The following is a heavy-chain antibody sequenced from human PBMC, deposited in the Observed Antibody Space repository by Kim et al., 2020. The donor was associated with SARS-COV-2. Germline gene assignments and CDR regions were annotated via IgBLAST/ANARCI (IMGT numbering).Heavy chain of an antibody. CDR3: AKVKIDYGDFAFGY. Sequence: ADSRKGRFTISRDNSKNTLYLQMNSLRAEDTAVYYCAKVKIDYGDFAFGYWGQGTLVTVSS. J-gene: IGHJ4*02. V-gene: IGHV3-23*03. D-gene: IGHD4-17*01.